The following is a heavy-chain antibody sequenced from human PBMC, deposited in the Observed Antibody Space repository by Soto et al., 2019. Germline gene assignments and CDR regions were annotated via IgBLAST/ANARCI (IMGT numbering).Heavy chain of an antibody. V-gene: IGHV4-34*01. CDR2: INHSGST. CDR3: ARPGVVGVGDPFDY. D-gene: IGHD3-3*01. Sequence: SETLSLTCAVYGGSFSGYYWSWIRQPPGKGLEWIGEINHSGSTNYNPSLKSRVTISVDTSKNQFSLKLSSVTAADTAVYYCARPGVVGVGDPFDYWGQGTLVTVSS. J-gene: IGHJ4*02. CDR1: GGSFSGYY.